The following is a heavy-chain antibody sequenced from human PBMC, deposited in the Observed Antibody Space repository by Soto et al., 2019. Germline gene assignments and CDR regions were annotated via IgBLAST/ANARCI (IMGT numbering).Heavy chain of an antibody. CDR1: GFTFSSYA. D-gene: IGHD2-2*03. CDR2: ISGSGGST. CDR3: AKEGGYCSSASCYGRVYY. J-gene: IGHJ4*02. V-gene: IGHV3-23*01. Sequence: EVQLLESGGGLVQPGGSLRLSCAASGFTFSSYAMSWVRQAPGKGLEWVSAISGSGGSTYYADSVKGRFTISRDNSKCALXLQMNSLRAEDTAVYDCAKEGGYCSSASCYGRVYYWGQGTLVTVSS.